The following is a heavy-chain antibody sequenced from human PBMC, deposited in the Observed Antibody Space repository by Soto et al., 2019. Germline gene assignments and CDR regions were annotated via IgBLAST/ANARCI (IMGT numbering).Heavy chain of an antibody. CDR1: GSAFRTHG. D-gene: IGHD2-15*01. CDR2: IWGDGSKK. CDR3: ARGAVVAGDFDY. Sequence: GGSLRLSCAASGSAFRTHGVHWVRQAPGKGLEWVAVIWGDGSKKYYADSVKGRFTISKDNSKNTLFLQMNTLRAEDTAVYYCARGAVVAGDFDYWGQGTLVTVSS. V-gene: IGHV3-33*01. J-gene: IGHJ4*02.